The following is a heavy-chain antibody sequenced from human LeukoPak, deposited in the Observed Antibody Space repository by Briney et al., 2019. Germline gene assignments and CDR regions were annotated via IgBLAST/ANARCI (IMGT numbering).Heavy chain of an antibody. V-gene: IGHV4-34*01. Sequence: SETLSLTCAVYGGSFSGYYWSWIRQPPGKGLEWIGEINHSGSTNYNPSLKSRVTISVDTSKNQFSLKPSSVTAADTAVYYCARHGRFLRYYFDYWGQGTLVTVSS. D-gene: IGHD4-17*01. CDR2: INHSGST. J-gene: IGHJ4*02. CDR3: ARHGRFLRYYFDY. CDR1: GGSFSGYY.